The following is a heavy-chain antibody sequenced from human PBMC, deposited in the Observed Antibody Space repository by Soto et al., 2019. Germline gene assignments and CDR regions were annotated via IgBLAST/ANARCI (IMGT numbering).Heavy chain of an antibody. J-gene: IGHJ4*02. Sequence: QVQLVQSGAEVKKPGASVKVSCKASGYTFTGYYMHWVRQAPGQGLEWMGWINPNSGGTNYAQKFQGRVTMTRDTSISTAYMELSRLRSDDTAMYYCARASPYYYDSSGCLFWGQGTLVTVSS. CDR2: INPNSGGT. V-gene: IGHV1-2*02. CDR1: GYTFTGYY. D-gene: IGHD3-22*01. CDR3: ARASPYYYDSSGCLF.